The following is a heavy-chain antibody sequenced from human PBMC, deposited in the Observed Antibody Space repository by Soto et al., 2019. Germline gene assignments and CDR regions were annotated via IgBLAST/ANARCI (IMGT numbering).Heavy chain of an antibody. CDR2: IIPIFGTA. CDR1: GGTFSSYA. CDR3: ASRVDQRWGHHYYYCGMDV. V-gene: IGHV1-69*13. J-gene: IGHJ6*02. D-gene: IGHD7-27*01. Sequence: RASVKVSCKASGGTFSSYAISWVRQAPGQGLEWMGGIIPIFGTASYAQKFQGRVTITADESTSTAYMELSSLRSEDTAVYYCASRVDQRWGHHYYYCGMDVWGQGTTVTVSS.